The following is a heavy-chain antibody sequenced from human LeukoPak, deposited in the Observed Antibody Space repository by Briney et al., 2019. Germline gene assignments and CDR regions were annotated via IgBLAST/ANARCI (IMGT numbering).Heavy chain of an antibody. CDR3: ARESMIARKRKFDY. D-gene: IGHD3-22*01. Sequence: ASVKVSCKASGYPLTTYYMHWVRQAPGQGLEWVGIINPSGGHTNYAQKFQGRVTMTRDTSTSTVYMELSSLTSEDTAVYYCARESMIARKRKFDYWGQGTLVTVSS. V-gene: IGHV1-46*01. J-gene: IGHJ4*02. CDR1: GYPLTTYY. CDR2: INPSGGHT.